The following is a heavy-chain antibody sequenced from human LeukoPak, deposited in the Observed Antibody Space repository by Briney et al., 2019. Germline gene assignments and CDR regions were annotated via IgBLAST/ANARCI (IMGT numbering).Heavy chain of an antibody. V-gene: IGHV3-21*01. D-gene: IGHD3-3*01. Sequence: GGSLRLSCAASGFTFSSYSMNWVRQAPGKGLEWVSSISSSSSYIYYADSVMGRFTISRDNAKNSLYLQMNSLRAEDTAVYYCARGGYYDFWSGYHNWFDPWGQGTLVTVSS. CDR1: GFTFSSYS. CDR3: ARGGYYDFWSGYHNWFDP. J-gene: IGHJ5*02. CDR2: ISSSSSYI.